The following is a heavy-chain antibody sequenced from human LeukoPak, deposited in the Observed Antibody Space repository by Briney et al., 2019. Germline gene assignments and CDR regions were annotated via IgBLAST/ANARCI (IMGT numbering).Heavy chain of an antibody. J-gene: IGHJ4*02. CDR2: VSSSGSTI. CDR1: GFTFSSYE. D-gene: IGHD3-10*01. V-gene: IGHV3-48*03. Sequence: GGSLRLSCAASGFTFSSYEMNWVRQAPGKGLEWVSYVSSSGSTIYYADSVKGRFTISRDNAKNSLYLQMNRLRAEDTAVYYCARRGWFGELFPANFWGQGTLVTVSS. CDR3: ARRGWFGELFPANF.